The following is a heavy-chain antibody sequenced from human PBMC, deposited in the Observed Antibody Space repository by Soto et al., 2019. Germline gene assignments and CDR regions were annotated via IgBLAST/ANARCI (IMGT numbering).Heavy chain of an antibody. J-gene: IGHJ6*02. CDR1: GFPFTSSA. Sequence: SVKVCFKASGFPFTSSAVQLVRQARGQRLDWVGWIVVGSGNTNYAQKFQERVTITRDMSTSTAYMELSSLRSEDTAVYYCAADRTYDFWSGSEARNYYGMDVWGQGTPVTVSS. V-gene: IGHV1-58*01. CDR2: IVVGSGNT. D-gene: IGHD3-3*01. CDR3: AADRTYDFWSGSEARNYYGMDV.